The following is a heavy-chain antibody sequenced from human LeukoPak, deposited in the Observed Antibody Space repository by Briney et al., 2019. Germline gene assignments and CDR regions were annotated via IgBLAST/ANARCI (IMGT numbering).Heavy chain of an antibody. CDR1: GGTFSSYT. J-gene: IGHJ4*02. D-gene: IGHD3-10*01. V-gene: IGHV1-69*02. CDR3: ARATYYYGSGSYWGFDH. CDR2: IIPILGIA. Sequence: ASVKVSCKASGGTFSSYTISWVRQAPGQGLEWMGRIIPILGIANYAQKFQGRVTITADKSTSTAYMELSSLRSEDTAVYYCARATYYYGSGSYWGFDHWGQGTLVTVSS.